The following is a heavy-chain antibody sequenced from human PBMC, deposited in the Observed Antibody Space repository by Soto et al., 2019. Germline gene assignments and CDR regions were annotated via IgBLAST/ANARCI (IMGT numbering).Heavy chain of an antibody. D-gene: IGHD2-2*02. CDR2: INHSGST. Sequence: SETLSLTCAVYGGSFSGYYWSWIRQPPGKGLEWIGEINHSGSTNYNPSLKSRVTISVDTSKNQFSLKLSSVTAPDTAVYYCARGAAEIKLGYCSSTSCYRGGRYFYYGMDVWGQGTTVTVSS. CDR3: ARGAAEIKLGYCSSTSCYRGGRYFYYGMDV. J-gene: IGHJ6*02. V-gene: IGHV4-34*01. CDR1: GGSFSGYY.